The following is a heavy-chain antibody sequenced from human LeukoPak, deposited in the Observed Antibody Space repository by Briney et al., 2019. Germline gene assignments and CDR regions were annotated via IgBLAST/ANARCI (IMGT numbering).Heavy chain of an antibody. J-gene: IGHJ4*02. CDR1: GGSISSSGHY. D-gene: IGHD4-17*01. CDR3: ARSATVTTGYFDY. Sequence: PSETLSLTCSVSGGSISSSGHYWGWIHQSPEKGLDWIGSIYSNGNTYYNPSVKSRVTISVDTSKNQFSLKLTSVTAAETAVYYCARSATVTTGYFDYWGQGALVTVSS. V-gene: IGHV4-39*07. CDR2: IYSNGNT.